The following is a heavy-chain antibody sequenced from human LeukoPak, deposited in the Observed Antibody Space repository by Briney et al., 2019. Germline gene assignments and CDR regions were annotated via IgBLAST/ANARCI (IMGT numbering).Heavy chain of an antibody. V-gene: IGHV4-59*11. Sequence: PSETLSLTCTVSRGSLSSHSWSWIRQPPGKGLDWIGSVSHSGFTKYNPSLESRVSMSVDTSKDQFSLRLSSVTAADTAFYYCARATGGLTLFDYWGQGTPVTVSS. CDR1: RGSLSSHS. D-gene: IGHD3-10*01. CDR2: VSHSGFT. J-gene: IGHJ4*02. CDR3: ARATGGLTLFDY.